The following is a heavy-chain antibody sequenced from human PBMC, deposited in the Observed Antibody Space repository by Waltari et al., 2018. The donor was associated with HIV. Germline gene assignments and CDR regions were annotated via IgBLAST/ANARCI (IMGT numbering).Heavy chain of an antibody. D-gene: IGHD6-19*01. CDR1: GFTFSTYD. Sequence: EVHLVESGGGLIKPGGSLRLSCAASGFTFSTYDMHWCRQAAGEGLHWVSAIGAAGDTYYSASVKGRFTISRENTKNTLFLQMISLRAGDTAVFFCVGVRDSSSGWYIFDYWGQGALVTVSS. V-gene: IGHV3-13*01. J-gene: IGHJ4*02. CDR3: VGVRDSSSGWYIFDY. CDR2: IGAAGDT.